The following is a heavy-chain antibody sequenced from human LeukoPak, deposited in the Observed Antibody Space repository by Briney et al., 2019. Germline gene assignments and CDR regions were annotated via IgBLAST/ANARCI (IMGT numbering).Heavy chain of an antibody. CDR1: GFIFSNYG. D-gene: IGHD2/OR15-2a*01. Sequence: PGGSLRLSCAASGFIFSNYGMSWVRQAPGKGLEWVSGISTSGGRTYYADSVKGRFTMSRDNSKNTLYLQMNSLRAEDTAIYYCAKDRDGGSTTSAKGFDYWAQRTLVTVSS. CDR3: AKDRDGGSTTSAKGFDY. CDR2: ISTSGGRT. J-gene: IGHJ4*02. V-gene: IGHV3-23*01.